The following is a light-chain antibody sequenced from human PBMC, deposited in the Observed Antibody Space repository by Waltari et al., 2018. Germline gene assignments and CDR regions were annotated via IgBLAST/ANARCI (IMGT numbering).Light chain of an antibody. V-gene: IGKV1D-16*01. Sequence: DIQMSQSPSSPSASVRDKVTNNCRASQGLSSWLACYQQKPEKTPKSLIYAASTLQSGVPSRFGGSGAGTDFTLTISSLQPEDVATYYCQQYNSDPLTFGGGTKVEIK. CDR3: QQYNSDPLT. J-gene: IGKJ4*01. CDR2: AAS. CDR1: QGLSSW.